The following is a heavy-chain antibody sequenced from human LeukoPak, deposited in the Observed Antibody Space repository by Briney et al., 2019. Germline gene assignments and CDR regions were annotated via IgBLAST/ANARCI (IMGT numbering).Heavy chain of an antibody. J-gene: IGHJ4*02. V-gene: IGHV3-23*01. CDR3: ASHRKDGSGSYFDY. CDR1: GFAFSSYS. D-gene: IGHD3-10*01. Sequence: GGSLRLSCAASGFAFSSYSMNWVRQAPGKGLEWVSVISGSGGSTSYADSVKGRFTISRDTSKNTLYLQMNSLSAEDTAVYYCASHRKDGSGSYFDYWGQGTLVTVSS. CDR2: ISGSGGST.